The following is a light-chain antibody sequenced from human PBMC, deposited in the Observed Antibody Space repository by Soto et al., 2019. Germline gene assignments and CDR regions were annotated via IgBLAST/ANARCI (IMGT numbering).Light chain of an antibody. J-gene: IGLJ2*01. V-gene: IGLV2-14*01. CDR2: EVN. CDR3: SSYTSSSTLG. Sequence: QSALTQPPYASGTPGQSVTISCTGSSRDVGAYEHVAWYEQHPGKAPKLIIYEVNKRPSGVPNRFSGSKSGNTASLTISGLQAEDEADYYCSSYTSSSTLGFGGGTKLTVL. CDR1: SRDVGAYEH.